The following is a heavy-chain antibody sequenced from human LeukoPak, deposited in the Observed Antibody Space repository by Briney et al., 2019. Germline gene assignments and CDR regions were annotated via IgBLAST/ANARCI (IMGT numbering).Heavy chain of an antibody. CDR2: IIPIFGTA. J-gene: IGHJ5*02. Sequence: SVKVSCKASGGTFGSYAISWVRQAPGQGLEWMGGIIPIFGTANYAQKFQGRVTITTDESTSTAYMELSSLRSEDTAVYYCARVAGPDFAYDSSGYPTDWFDPWGQGTLVTVSS. D-gene: IGHD3-22*01. V-gene: IGHV1-69*05. CDR3: ARVAGPDFAYDSSGYPTDWFDP. CDR1: GGTFGSYA.